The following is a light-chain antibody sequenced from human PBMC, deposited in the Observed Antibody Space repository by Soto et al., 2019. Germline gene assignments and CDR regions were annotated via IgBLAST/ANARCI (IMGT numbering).Light chain of an antibody. CDR2: RAS. V-gene: IGKV3-15*01. CDR1: QDINNK. CDR3: QHDNNWPLT. Sequence: EIVMTQSPATLSVSQGERVTLSCRASQDINNKLAWYQQKPGQAPRLLIFRASTRATGIPARFSGSGSGTEFTLTISSLQSEEFAVYYCQHDNNWPLTFGGGTKVEIK. J-gene: IGKJ4*01.